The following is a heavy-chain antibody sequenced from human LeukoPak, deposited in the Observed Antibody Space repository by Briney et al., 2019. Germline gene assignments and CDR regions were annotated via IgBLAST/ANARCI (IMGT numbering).Heavy chain of an antibody. CDR1: GLTFSSYG. V-gene: IGHV3-30*02. J-gene: IGHJ4*02. D-gene: IGHD3-10*01. Sequence: GGSLRLSCAASGLTFSSYGMHWVRQAPGKGLEWVAFIRYDGSNKYYADSVKGRFTISRDNSKNTLYLQMNSLRAEDTAVYYCATVWFGEFIDTPINDYWGQGTLVTVSS. CDR3: ATVWFGEFIDTPINDY. CDR2: IRYDGSNK.